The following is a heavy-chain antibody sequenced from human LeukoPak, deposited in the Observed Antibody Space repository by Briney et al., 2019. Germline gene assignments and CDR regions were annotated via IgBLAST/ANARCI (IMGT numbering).Heavy chain of an antibody. V-gene: IGHV4-34*01. CDR1: GGSISSYY. Sequence: SETLSLTCTVSGGSISSYYWSWIRQPPGKGLEWIGEINHSGSTNYSPSLRSRVTISLDTSKNQFSLKLSSVTAADTAVYYCARHDGSSWYYAFDVWGQGTMVTVSS. D-gene: IGHD6-13*01. CDR3: ARHDGSSWYYAFDV. CDR2: INHSGST. J-gene: IGHJ3*01.